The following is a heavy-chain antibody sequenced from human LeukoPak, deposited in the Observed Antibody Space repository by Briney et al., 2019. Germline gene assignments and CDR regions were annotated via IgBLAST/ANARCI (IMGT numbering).Heavy chain of an antibody. V-gene: IGHV1-69*13. Sequence: ASVKVSFKASGYTFTSFGISWVRQAPGQGLEWMGGIIPIFGTANYAQKFQGRVTITADESTSTAYMELSSLRSEDTAVYYCARASGTTSSFYYWGQGTLVTVSS. CDR2: IIPIFGTA. CDR1: GYTFTSFG. J-gene: IGHJ4*02. D-gene: IGHD1-1*01. CDR3: ARASGTTSSFYY.